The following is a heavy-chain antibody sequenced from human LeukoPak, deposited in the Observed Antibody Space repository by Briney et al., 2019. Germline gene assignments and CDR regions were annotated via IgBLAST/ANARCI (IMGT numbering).Heavy chain of an antibody. J-gene: IGHJ4*02. CDR3: AKDRVVGYYGSGSYYNSLLFDY. D-gene: IGHD3-10*01. V-gene: IGHV3-23*01. Sequence: PGGSLRLSCAASGFTFSSYAMSWVRQAPGKGLEWVSAISGSGGSTYYADSVKGRFTISRDNSKNTLYLQMNSLRAEDTAVYYCAKDRVVGYYGSGSYYNSLLFDYWGQGTLVTVSS. CDR1: GFTFSSYA. CDR2: ISGSGGST.